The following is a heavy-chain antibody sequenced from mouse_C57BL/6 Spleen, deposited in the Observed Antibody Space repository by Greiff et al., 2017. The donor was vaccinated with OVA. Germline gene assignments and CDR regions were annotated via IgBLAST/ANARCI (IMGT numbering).Heavy chain of an antibody. D-gene: IGHD2-4*01. CDR1: GFTFSDYY. CDR3: ARVDYDYAIDY. J-gene: IGHJ4*01. V-gene: IGHV5-16*01. Sequence: EVKVVESEGGFVQPGSSMKLSCTASGFTFSDYYMAWVRQVPETGLEWVANINYDGSSTYYLDSLKSRFIISRDNAKNILDLQMSRLKSEDTATYYCARVDYDYAIDYWGQGTSVTVSS. CDR2: INYDGSST.